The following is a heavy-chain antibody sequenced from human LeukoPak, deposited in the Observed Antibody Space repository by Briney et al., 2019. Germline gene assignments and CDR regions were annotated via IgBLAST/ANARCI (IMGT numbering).Heavy chain of an antibody. D-gene: IGHD1-14*01. CDR2: IYYSGST. CDR1: GGSISIDY. V-gene: IGHV4-59*01. J-gene: IGHJ4*02. Sequence: SETLSLTCTVSGGSISIDYWSWIRQPPGKGLEWIGYIYYSGSTNYNPSLKSRVTISVDTSKNQFSLKLSSVTAADTAVYYCAREGNQGGFDYWGQGTLVTVSS. CDR3: AREGNQGGFDY.